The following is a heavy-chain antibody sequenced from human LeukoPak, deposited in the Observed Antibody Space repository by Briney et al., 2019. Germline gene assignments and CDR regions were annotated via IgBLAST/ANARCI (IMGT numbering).Heavy chain of an antibody. V-gene: IGHV4-34*01. D-gene: IGHD1-26*01. CDR1: GGSFSGYY. CDR3: ARGLVGATYVFDY. J-gene: IGHJ4*02. CDR2: INHSGST. Sequence: SETLSLTCAVYGGSFSGYYWSWIRQPPGKGLEWIGEINHSGSTNYNPSLKSRVTISVDTSKNQFSLKLSSVTAADTAVYYCARGLVGATYVFDYWGQETLVTVSS.